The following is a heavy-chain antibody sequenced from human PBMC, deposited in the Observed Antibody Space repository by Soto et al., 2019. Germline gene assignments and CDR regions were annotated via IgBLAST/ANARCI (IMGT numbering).Heavy chain of an antibody. V-gene: IGHV4-34*01. Sequence: SETLSLTCAVYGGSFSGYYWSWIRQPPGKGLEWIGEINHSGSTNYNPSLKSRVTISVDTSKNQFSLKLSSVTAADTAVYYCARVRVRYGSGKRYYYYYGMDVWGQGTTVTVSS. J-gene: IGHJ6*02. D-gene: IGHD3-10*01. CDR3: ARVRVRYGSGKRYYYYYGMDV. CDR2: INHSGST. CDR1: GGSFSGYY.